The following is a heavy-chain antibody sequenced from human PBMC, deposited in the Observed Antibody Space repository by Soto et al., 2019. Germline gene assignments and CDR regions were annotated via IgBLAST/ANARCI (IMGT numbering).Heavy chain of an antibody. Sequence: WWSLRLSCLVSVFTFGSFWMGWVRQAPGKGLEWVANINQDGSEKYYVDSVKGRFTISRDNPRNSLYLQMDTLRVEDTAVYFCARQIRGLTPNWFDPWGQGTLVTVSS. V-gene: IGHV3-7*01. J-gene: IGHJ5*02. CDR1: VFTFGSFW. CDR2: INQDGSEK. CDR3: ARQIRGLTPNWFDP.